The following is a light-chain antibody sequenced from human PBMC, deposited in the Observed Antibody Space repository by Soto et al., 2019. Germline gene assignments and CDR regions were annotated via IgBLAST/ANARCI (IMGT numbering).Light chain of an antibody. CDR3: QKYNRTPRT. Sequence: DIQMTQSPSSLSASVGDRVTITCRASQGISAYLAWYQQKPGKVPKLLIYEASTLQSGVPSRFSGSGSGTDFTLTISSLQPEDVATYYCQKYNRTPRTFGQGTKVEIK. CDR1: QGISAY. J-gene: IGKJ1*01. V-gene: IGKV1-27*01. CDR2: EAS.